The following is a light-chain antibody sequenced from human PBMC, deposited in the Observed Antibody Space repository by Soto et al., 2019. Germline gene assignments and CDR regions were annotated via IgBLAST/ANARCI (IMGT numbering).Light chain of an antibody. CDR1: QSISNY. V-gene: IGKV1-39*01. J-gene: IGKJ2*01. Sequence: DIQMTKSPSSLSASIGDRVTIACRASQSISNYLNWYQQKPGKAPKLLIWAASSLQGGVPSRFSGSGSGTDFTLTISSLQPEDFATYYCQQSYTTPQTFGQGTKVEIK. CDR3: QQSYTTPQT. CDR2: AAS.